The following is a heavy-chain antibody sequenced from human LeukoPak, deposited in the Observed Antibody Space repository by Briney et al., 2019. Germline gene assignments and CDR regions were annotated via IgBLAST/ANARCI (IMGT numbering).Heavy chain of an antibody. V-gene: IGHV4-38-2*02. CDR1: GYSISSGYY. D-gene: IGHD3-10*01. J-gene: IGHJ5*02. CDR3: ARQGFGIPSWFDP. CDR2: IYHSGST. Sequence: SETLSLTCTVSGYSISSGYYWGWIRQPPGKGLEWIGSIYHSGSTYYNPSLKSRVTISVDTSKNQFSLKLSSVTAADTAVYYCARQGFGIPSWFDPWGQGTLVTVSS.